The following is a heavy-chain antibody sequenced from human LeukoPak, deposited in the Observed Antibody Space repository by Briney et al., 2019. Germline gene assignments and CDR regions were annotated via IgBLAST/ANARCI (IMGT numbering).Heavy chain of an antibody. CDR2: INHSGST. Sequence: SETLSLTCAVYGGSFSGYYWSWIRQPPGKGLEWIGEINHSGSTNYNPSLKSRVTKSVDTSKNQFSLKLSSVTAADTAVYYCARAQPSLWYYDSSAWPYYFDYWGQGTLVTVSS. CDR3: ARAQPSLWYYDSSAWPYYFDY. V-gene: IGHV4-34*01. CDR1: GGSFSGYY. J-gene: IGHJ4*02. D-gene: IGHD3-22*01.